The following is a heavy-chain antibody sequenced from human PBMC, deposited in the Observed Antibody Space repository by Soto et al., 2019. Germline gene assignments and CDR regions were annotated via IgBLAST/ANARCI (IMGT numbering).Heavy chain of an antibody. J-gene: IGHJ4*02. CDR1: GGSFSSYH. CDR3: ARGYDTALAPIF. V-gene: IGHV4-34*01. CDR2: INHLTTT. Sequence: SETLSLTGAVYGGSFSSYHRSWIRQTPGKGLEWIGEINHLTTTNYNPSLKSRVIISLDTPKNQFSLKLSSVTAADTAVYYCARGYDTALAPIFWGQGILVTVSS. D-gene: IGHD5-18*01.